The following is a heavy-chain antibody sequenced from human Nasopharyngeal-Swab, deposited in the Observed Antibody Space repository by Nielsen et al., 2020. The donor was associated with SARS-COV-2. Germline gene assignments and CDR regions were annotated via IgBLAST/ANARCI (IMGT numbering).Heavy chain of an antibody. V-gene: IGHV4-4*02. J-gene: IGHJ4*02. Sequence: WIRQPPGKGLEWIGELYHSRSTNYNPSLKSRVTRSVDKSKYHFSLKPSSVTAADTTVYYCASSSGAPSDYWGQGTRVTVSS. D-gene: IGHD1-14*01. CDR2: LYHSRST. CDR3: ASSSGAPSDY.